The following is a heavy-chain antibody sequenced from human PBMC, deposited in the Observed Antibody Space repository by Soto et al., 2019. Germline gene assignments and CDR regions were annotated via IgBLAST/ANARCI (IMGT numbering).Heavy chain of an antibody. CDR1: GFTFSSYW. Sequence: EVQLVESGGGLVQPGGSLRLSCAASGFTFSSYWMHWVRQAPGKGLVWVSRINSDGSSTTYADSVKGRFTISRDNAKNTLYLQMNSLRXEDXXVXXXXKAXXRXXXAFDIXGXGTMVTVPS. D-gene: IGHD6-25*01. CDR3: XKAXXRXXXAFDI. J-gene: IGHJ3*02. V-gene: IGHV3-74*01. CDR2: INSDGSST.